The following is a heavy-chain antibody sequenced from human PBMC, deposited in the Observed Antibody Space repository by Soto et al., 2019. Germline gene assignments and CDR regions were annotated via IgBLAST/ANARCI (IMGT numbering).Heavy chain of an antibody. V-gene: IGHV3-30-3*01. CDR2: ISSDGNHK. Sequence: QVQLVESGGGVVQPGRSLRLSCAASGFTVSAYTMHWVRQAPGKGLEWVAVISSDGNHKYYTDSVKGRFTISRDTSTNTLYLQMNSLRAEDTAVYYCARWEQPLFDYWGQGTLFTVSS. J-gene: IGHJ4*02. D-gene: IGHD1-26*01. CDR1: GFTVSAYT. CDR3: ARWEQPLFDY.